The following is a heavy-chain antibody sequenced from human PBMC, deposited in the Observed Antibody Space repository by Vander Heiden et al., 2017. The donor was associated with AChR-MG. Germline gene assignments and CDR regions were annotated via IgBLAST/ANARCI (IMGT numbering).Heavy chain of an antibody. CDR2: IIPIFGTA. V-gene: IGHV1-69*01. CDR1: GCTFSSYA. D-gene: IGHD1-26*01. Sequence: QVQLVQSGPEVKKPGSSVKVSCKASGCTFSSYAISWVRQAPGQGREWMGGIIPIFGTANDAQKFQGRVTITADESTSTAYMEMSRMRSEDTAVYYCATKWELNAFDIWGQGTMVTVSS. CDR3: ATKWELNAFDI. J-gene: IGHJ3*02.